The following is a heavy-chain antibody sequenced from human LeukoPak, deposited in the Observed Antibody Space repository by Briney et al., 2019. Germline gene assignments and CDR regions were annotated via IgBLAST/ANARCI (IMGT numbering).Heavy chain of an antibody. J-gene: IGHJ4*02. CDR2: ISSSSSYI. CDR3: ASSVPEKRARSMPNY. D-gene: IGHD2-2*01. V-gene: IGHV3-21*01. CDR1: GFTFSSYS. Sequence: GGSLRLSCAASGFTFSSYSMNWVRQAPGKGLEWVSSISSSSSYIYYADSVKGRFTISRDNAKNSLYLQMNSLRAEDTAVYYCASSVPEKRARSMPNYWGQGTLVTVSS.